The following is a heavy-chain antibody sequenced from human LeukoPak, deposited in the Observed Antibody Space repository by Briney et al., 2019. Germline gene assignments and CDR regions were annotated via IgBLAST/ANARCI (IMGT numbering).Heavy chain of an antibody. Sequence: GGSLRLSCAASGFTFSSYAMSWVRQAPGKGLEWVSGISTSGGSTSYADSVKGRFTISRDNPRNTLYMQMNSLRDEDTAVYYCAIMHRYYDGSGCWAQWGQGTQVTVSS. CDR2: ISTSGGST. CDR1: GFTFSSYA. V-gene: IGHV3-23*01. D-gene: IGHD3-22*01. J-gene: IGHJ4*02. CDR3: AIMHRYYDGSGCWAQ.